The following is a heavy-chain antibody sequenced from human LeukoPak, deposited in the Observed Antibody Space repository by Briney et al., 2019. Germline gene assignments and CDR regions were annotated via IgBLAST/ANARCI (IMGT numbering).Heavy chain of an antibody. Sequence: TGGSLRLSCAASGFSFSSYWISWVRQVPGKGLEWVAHINEDGSVKNYADSVKGRFTISRDNSRNSLYLQMNSLRAEDTAVYFCARGLYGMDVWGQGTTVTVSS. CDR1: GFSFSSYW. V-gene: IGHV3-7*05. CDR3: ARGLYGMDV. J-gene: IGHJ6*02. CDR2: INEDGSVK.